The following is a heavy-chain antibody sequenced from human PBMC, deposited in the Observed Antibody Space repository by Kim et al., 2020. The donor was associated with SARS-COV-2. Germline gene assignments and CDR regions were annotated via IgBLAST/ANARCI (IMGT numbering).Heavy chain of an antibody. CDR1: GFIVSTNY. V-gene: IGHV3-53*01. CDR2: IYIRGDT. J-gene: IGHJ4*02. D-gene: IGHD2-15*01. CDR3: ARVVVGTTAVYDYFDY. Sequence: GGSLRLSCAASGFIVSTNYMTWVRQAPGKGLEWVSIIYIRGDTYYADAMKGRFTISRDNSKNTVYLQINSLRAEDTAVYYCARVVVGTTAVYDYFDYWGQGTLVTVSS.